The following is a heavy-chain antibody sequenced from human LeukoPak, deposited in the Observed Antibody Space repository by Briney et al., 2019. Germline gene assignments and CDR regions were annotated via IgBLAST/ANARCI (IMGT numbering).Heavy chain of an antibody. CDR3: ARASLVGATVYYYYMDV. CDR2: INHSGST. V-gene: IGHV4-34*01. CDR1: GGSFSGYY. D-gene: IGHD1-26*01. Sequence: PSETLSLTCAVYGGSFSGYYWSWIRQPPGKGLEWIGEINHSGSTNYNPSLKSRVTISVDTSKNQFSLKLSSVTAADTAVYYCARASLVGATVYYYYMDVWGKGTTVTVSS. J-gene: IGHJ6*03.